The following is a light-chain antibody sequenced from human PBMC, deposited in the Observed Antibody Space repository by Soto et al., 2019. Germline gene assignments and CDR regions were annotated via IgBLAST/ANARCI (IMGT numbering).Light chain of an antibody. V-gene: IGKV1-39*01. CDR1: QSINIY. J-gene: IGKJ2*01. Sequence: IQLTQSPSSLSASVGDRVTVTCRASQSINIYLNWYQQKPGKAPTLLIYAASSLQSGVPSRFSGGGSRTDFTLTISSLQPEDCATNYCQQSYRSPYTFGQGTKMDI. CDR2: AAS. CDR3: QQSYRSPYT.